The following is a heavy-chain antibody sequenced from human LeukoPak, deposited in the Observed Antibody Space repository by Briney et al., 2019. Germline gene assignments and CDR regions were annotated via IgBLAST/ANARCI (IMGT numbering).Heavy chain of an antibody. CDR3: TTLLDYFDY. Sequence: GATVKISCKASGYTFNDYYIHWVQRAPGKGLEWMGRVDPEDGKTIYAEKFQGRVTITADTSAVTAYMKLTSLRSDDTAVYYCTTLLDYFDYWGQGTLVTVSS. V-gene: IGHV1-69-2*01. J-gene: IGHJ4*02. CDR2: VDPEDGKT. CDR1: GYTFNDYY.